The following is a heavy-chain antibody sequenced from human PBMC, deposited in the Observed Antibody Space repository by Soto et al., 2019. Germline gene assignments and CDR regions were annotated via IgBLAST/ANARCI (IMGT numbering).Heavy chain of an antibody. CDR3: ARGRHILTGYYRDLNYGMDV. J-gene: IGHJ6*02. CDR2: INHSGST. Sequence: SETLSLTCAVYGGSFSGYYWSWIRQPPGKGLEWIGEINHSGSTNYNPSLKSRVTISVDTSKNQFSLKLSSVTAADTAVYYCARGRHILTGYYRDLNYGMDVWGQGTTVTVS. V-gene: IGHV4-34*01. D-gene: IGHD3-9*01. CDR1: GGSFSGYY.